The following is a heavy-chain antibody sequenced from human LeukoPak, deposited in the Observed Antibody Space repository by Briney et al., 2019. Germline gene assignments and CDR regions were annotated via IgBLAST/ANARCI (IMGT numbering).Heavy chain of an antibody. CDR3: ARLYGSGSSLYFDY. V-gene: IGHV4-61*02. CDR1: GGSISSGSYY. J-gene: IGHJ4*02. Sequence: SETLSLTCTVSGGSISSGSYYWSWIRQPAGKGLEWIGRIYTSGSTNYNPSLKSRVTISVDTSKNQFSLKLSSVTAADTAVYYCARLYGSGSSLYFDYWGQGTLVTVSS. D-gene: IGHD3-10*01. CDR2: IYTSGST.